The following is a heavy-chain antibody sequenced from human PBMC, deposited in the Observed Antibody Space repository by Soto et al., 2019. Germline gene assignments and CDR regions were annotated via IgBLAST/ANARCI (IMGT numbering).Heavy chain of an antibody. D-gene: IGHD4-17*01. CDR3: AREGNDYGDGIDY. Sequence: QVQLVESGGGVVQPGRSLRLSCAASGFTFSSYAMHWVRQAPGKGLEWVAVISYDGSNKYYADSVKGRFTISRDNSKNTLYLQMNSLRAEDTAVYYCAREGNDYGDGIDYWGQGTLVTVSS. J-gene: IGHJ4*02. CDR2: ISYDGSNK. V-gene: IGHV3-30-3*01. CDR1: GFTFSSYA.